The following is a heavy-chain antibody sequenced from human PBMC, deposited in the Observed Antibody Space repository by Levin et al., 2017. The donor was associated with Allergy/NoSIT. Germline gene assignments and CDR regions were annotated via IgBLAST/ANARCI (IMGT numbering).Heavy chain of an antibody. CDR2: ISGSGGST. Sequence: GGSLRLSCAASGFTFSSYAMSWVRQAPGKGLEWVSAISGSGGSTYYADSVKGRFTISRDNSKNTLYLQMNSLRAEDTAVYYCAKDRPRRVGATVGSSYWFDPWGQGTLVTVSS. CDR1: GFTFSSYA. J-gene: IGHJ5*02. D-gene: IGHD1-26*01. CDR3: AKDRPRRVGATVGSSYWFDP. V-gene: IGHV3-23*01.